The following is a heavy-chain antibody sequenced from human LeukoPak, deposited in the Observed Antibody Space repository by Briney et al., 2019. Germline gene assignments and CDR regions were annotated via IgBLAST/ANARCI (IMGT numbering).Heavy chain of an antibody. CDR1: GGSISSSSYY. V-gene: IGHV4-39*01. CDR3: ARLLLGVIEEEAFDI. CDR2: IYYSGNT. Sequence: SETLSLTCSVSGGSISSSSYYWGWIRQPPGEGLEWIGSIYYSGNTYHNPSLKSRVTISVDTSKNQFSLKLSSVTAADTAVYYCARLLLGVIEEEAFDIWGQGTMVTVSS. J-gene: IGHJ3*02. D-gene: IGHD3-22*01.